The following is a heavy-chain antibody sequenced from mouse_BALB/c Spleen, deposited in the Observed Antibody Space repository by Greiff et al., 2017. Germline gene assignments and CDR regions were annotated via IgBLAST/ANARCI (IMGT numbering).Heavy chain of an antibody. CDR1: GFNIKDSY. CDR2: IDPANGNT. CDR3: ASGYYCGSGAY. D-gene: IGHD1-1*01. Sequence: EVKLVESGAELVKPGASVKLSCTASGFNIKDSYMSWVKQRPEQGLEWIGRIDPANGNTKYDPKFQGKATITADTSSNTAYLQLSSLTSEDTAVYYCASGYYCGSGAYWGQGTLVTVSA. V-gene: IGHV14-3*02. J-gene: IGHJ3*01.